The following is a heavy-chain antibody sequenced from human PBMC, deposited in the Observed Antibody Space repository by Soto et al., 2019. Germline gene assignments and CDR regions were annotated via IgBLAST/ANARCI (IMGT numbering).Heavy chain of an antibody. CDR1: GFTFSSYG. Sequence: QVQLVESGGGVVQPGRSLRLSCAASGFTFSSYGMHWVRQAPGKGLEWVAVISYDGSNKYYADSVKGRFTISRDNSKNTLYLQMNSLRAEDTAVYYCAKDRRGYIVVVPAARYGMDVWGQGTTVTVSS. CDR3: AKDRRGYIVVVPAARYGMDV. CDR2: ISYDGSNK. J-gene: IGHJ6*02. D-gene: IGHD2-2*01. V-gene: IGHV3-30*18.